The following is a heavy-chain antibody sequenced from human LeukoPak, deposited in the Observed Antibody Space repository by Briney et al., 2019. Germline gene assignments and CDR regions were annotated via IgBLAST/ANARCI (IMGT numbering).Heavy chain of an antibody. J-gene: IGHJ3*02. Sequence: HPGGSLRLSCAASGFTFSSYAMSWVRQAPGKGLEWVSAISGSGGSTYYADSVKGRFTISRDNSKNTLYLQMNSLRAEDTAVYYCARDPEAYIVVVPAAPGGAFDIWGQGTMVTVSS. CDR3: ARDPEAYIVVVPAAPGGAFDI. CDR2: ISGSGGST. V-gene: IGHV3-23*01. CDR1: GFTFSSYA. D-gene: IGHD2-2*01.